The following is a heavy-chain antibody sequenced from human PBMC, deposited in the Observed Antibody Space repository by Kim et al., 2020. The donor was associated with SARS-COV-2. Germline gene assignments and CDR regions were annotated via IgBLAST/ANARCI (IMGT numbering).Heavy chain of an antibody. CDR2: IYTSGST. CDR3: ARGTGCSGGNCYWYFDL. V-gene: IGHV4-61*02. D-gene: IGHD2-15*01. Sequence: SETLSLTCTVSGDSISSGSYYWSWIRQPAGKGLEWIGRIYTSGSTNYSPSLNSRVTISLDTSENQFSLKLSSVTAADTAVYYCARGTGCSGGNCYWYFDLWGRGTLITVSS. CDR1: GDSISSGSYY. J-gene: IGHJ2*01.